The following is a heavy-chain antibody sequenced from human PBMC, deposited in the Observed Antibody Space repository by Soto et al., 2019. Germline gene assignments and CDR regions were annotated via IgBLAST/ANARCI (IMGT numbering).Heavy chain of an antibody. J-gene: IGHJ4*02. D-gene: IGHD6-19*01. CDR2: IDWDDDK. Sequence: SGPTRVNPTQALTLTCTFCGFSLSTRGMCVSWIRQPPGKALEWLARIDWDDDKYYSTSLKTRLTISKDTSKNQVVLTMTNMDPVDTATYYCARIRGGGWYVDYWGQGTLVTVSS. CDR1: GFSLSTRGMC. CDR3: ARIRGGGWYVDY. V-gene: IGHV2-70*11.